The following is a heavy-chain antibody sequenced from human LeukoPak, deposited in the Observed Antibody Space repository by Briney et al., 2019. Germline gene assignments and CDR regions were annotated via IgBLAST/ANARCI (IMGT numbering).Heavy chain of an antibody. CDR3: ARDPAGYYYGIDV. Sequence: GGSLRLSCAASGFTFSAYSMNWVRQAPGKGLEWVSYISSSSSTIYYADSVKGRFTISRDNAKNSLYLQMNSLRDGDTAVYYCARDPAGYYYGIDVWGQGTTVTVSS. CDR1: GFTFSAYS. V-gene: IGHV3-48*02. CDR2: ISSSSSTI. D-gene: IGHD1-14*01. J-gene: IGHJ6*02.